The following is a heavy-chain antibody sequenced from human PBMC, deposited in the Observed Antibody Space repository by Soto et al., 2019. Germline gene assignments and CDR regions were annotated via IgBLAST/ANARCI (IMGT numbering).Heavy chain of an antibody. J-gene: IGHJ5*02. CDR3: ARETGPGSFDWFDP. CDR2: IYYSGST. V-gene: IGHV4-30-4*01. D-gene: IGHD3-10*01. CDR1: GGSISSGDYY. Sequence: TSETLSLTCTVSGGSISSGDYYWSWIRQPPGKGLEWIGHIYYSGSTYYNPSFKSRIDISVDTSKNQFSLKLSSVTAADTAVYFCARETGPGSFDWFDPWGQGTLVTVSS.